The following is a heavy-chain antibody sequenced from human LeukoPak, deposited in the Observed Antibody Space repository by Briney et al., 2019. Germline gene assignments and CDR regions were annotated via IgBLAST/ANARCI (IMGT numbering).Heavy chain of an antibody. J-gene: IGHJ5*02. D-gene: IGHD3-22*01. CDR1: GYRFTNYW. CDR2: IYPGDSDT. Sequence: GESLQISCQGSGYRFTNYWIGWVRQMPGKGLEWMGIIYPGDSDTRYSPSFQGQVTISADKSISTAYLQWSSLKASDTAMYYRARRHDSTLGWFDPWGQGTLVTVSS. V-gene: IGHV5-51*01. CDR3: ARRHDSTLGWFDP.